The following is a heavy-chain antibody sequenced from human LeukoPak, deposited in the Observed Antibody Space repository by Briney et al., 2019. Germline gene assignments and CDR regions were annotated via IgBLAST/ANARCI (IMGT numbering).Heavy chain of an antibody. CDR3: ADDLGWYSGGSYYYYGMDV. V-gene: IGHV1-46*01. CDR1: GYTFTSYY. J-gene: IGHJ6*02. D-gene: IGHD6-25*01. Sequence: ASVKVSCKASGYTFTSYYMHWVRQAPGQGLEWMGIINPSGGSTNYAQKFQGRVTITADESTSTAYMELSSLRSEDTAVYYCADDLGWYSGGSYYYYGMDVWGQGTTVTVSS. CDR2: INPSGGST.